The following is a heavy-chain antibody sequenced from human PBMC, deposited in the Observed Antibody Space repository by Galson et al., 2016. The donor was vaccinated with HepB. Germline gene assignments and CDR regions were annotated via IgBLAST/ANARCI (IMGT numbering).Heavy chain of an antibody. CDR2: IQQVGSEE. CDR1: GFTFSIYW. D-gene: IGHD3-10*01. Sequence: SLRLSCAASGFTFSIYWMSWVRQAPGKGLEWVANIQQVGSEEYYVDSVKGRFTISKDNAKNSLYLQMNSLRAEDSAVYYCARLKHYGSGSSYYYDGLDVWGQGTKVTVSS. J-gene: IGHJ6*02. CDR3: ARLKHYGSGSSYYYDGLDV. V-gene: IGHV3-7*03.